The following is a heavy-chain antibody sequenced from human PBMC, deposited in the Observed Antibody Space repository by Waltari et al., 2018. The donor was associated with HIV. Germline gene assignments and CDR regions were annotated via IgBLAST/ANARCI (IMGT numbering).Heavy chain of an antibody. CDR2: IIPAFGTE. CDR3: ARDHRGNKLLYGMDV. CDR1: GGTFSSYA. J-gene: IGHJ6*02. Sequence: QVQLVQSGAEVKKPGSSVRVSCKVSGGTFSSYAINWVRQAPRQGLEWMGGIIPAFGTENSAESFQGRGTITADEYTSTAYMDLSSLRSEDTAVYFCARDHRGNKLLYGMDVWGQGTTVTV. V-gene: IGHV1-69*01.